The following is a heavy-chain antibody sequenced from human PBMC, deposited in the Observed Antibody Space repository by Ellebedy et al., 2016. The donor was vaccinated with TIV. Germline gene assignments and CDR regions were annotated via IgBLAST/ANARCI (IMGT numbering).Heavy chain of an antibody. CDR3: AGDRAPDGRNWFFDL. CDR1: GGTFSTYA. Sequence: AASVKVSCKASGGTFSTYAISWVRQAPGQGLDWMGGTIPIFGTTHYAQKFQGRVTITADRSTNTAYLELSGLRSEDTAVYYCAGDRAPDGRNWFFDLWGRGTLVTVSS. D-gene: IGHD5-24*01. V-gene: IGHV1-69*06. CDR2: TIPIFGTT. J-gene: IGHJ2*01.